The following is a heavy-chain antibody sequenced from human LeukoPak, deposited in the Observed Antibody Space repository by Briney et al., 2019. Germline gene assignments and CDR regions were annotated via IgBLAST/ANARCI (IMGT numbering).Heavy chain of an antibody. CDR1: GGSISSYY. CDR2: IYHSGST. J-gene: IGHJ4*02. Sequence: PSETLSLTCTVFGGSISSYYWSWIRQPPGKGLEWIGYIYHSGSTHYNPSLKSRVTISVDTSKNQFSLKLSSVTAADTAVYYCATRVLATGYSSSHFDYWGQGTLVTVSS. CDR3: ATRVLATGYSSSHFDY. D-gene: IGHD6-13*01. V-gene: IGHV4-4*08.